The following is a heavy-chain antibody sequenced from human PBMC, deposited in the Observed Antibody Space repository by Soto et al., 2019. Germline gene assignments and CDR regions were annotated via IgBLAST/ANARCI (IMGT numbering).Heavy chain of an antibody. V-gene: IGHV3-66*01. J-gene: IGHJ4*02. CDR3: ARDHPIAVAAAGYFDY. D-gene: IGHD6-19*01. Sequence: GGSLRLSCAASGFTVSSNYMSWVRQAPGKGLEWVSVIYSGGSTYYADSVKGRFTISRDNSKNTLYLQMNSLGAEDTAVYYCARDHPIAVAAAGYFDYWGQGTLVTVSS. CDR1: GFTVSSNY. CDR2: IYSGGST.